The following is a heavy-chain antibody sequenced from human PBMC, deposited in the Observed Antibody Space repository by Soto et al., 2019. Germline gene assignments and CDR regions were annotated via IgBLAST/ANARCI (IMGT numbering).Heavy chain of an antibody. Sequence: QVQLVQSGAEVKKLGSSVKVSCKASGGTFSSYAISWVRQAPGQGLEWMGGIIPIFDTPHYAQKFQGRVTITADESTSTAYMELSSLRSEDTALYYCARETTTVQEWGQGTLVTVSS. J-gene: IGHJ4*02. CDR2: IIPIFDTP. CDR3: ARETTTVQE. CDR1: GGTFSSYA. V-gene: IGHV1-69*01. D-gene: IGHD1-26*01.